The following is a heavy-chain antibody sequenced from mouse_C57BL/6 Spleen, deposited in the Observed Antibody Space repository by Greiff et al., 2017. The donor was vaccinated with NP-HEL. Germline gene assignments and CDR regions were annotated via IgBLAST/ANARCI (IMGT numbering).Heavy chain of an antibody. D-gene: IGHD2-4*01. J-gene: IGHJ4*01. Sequence: DVHLVESGGGLVQPGGSLSLSCAASGFTFTDYYMSWVRQPPGKALEWLGFIRNKANGYTTEYSASVKGRFTISRDNSQSILYLQMNALRAEDSATYYCARYIYYDYVWYYAMDYWGQGTSVTVSS. CDR1: GFTFTDYY. V-gene: IGHV7-3*01. CDR3: ARYIYYDYVWYYAMDY. CDR2: IRNKANGYTT.